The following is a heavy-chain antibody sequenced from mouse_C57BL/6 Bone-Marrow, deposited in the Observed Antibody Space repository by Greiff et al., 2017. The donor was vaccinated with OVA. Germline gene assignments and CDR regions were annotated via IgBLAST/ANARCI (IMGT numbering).Heavy chain of an antibody. CDR1: GYAFTNYL. CDR2: INPGSGGT. Sequence: LQESGAELVRPGTSVKVSCKASGYAFTNYLIEWVKQRPGQGLEWIGVINPGSGGTNYNEKFKGKATLTADKSSSTAYMQLSSLTSEDSAVYFCAHTVVAPFDYWGQGTTLTVSS. CDR3: AHTVVAPFDY. V-gene: IGHV1-54*01. D-gene: IGHD1-1*01. J-gene: IGHJ2*01.